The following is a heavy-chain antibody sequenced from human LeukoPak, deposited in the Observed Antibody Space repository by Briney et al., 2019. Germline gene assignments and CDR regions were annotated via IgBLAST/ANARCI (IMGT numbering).Heavy chain of an antibody. Sequence: PGGSLRLSCAASGFTFSSYGMHWVRQAPGKGLEWVSSISGSRGSTYYADSVKGRFTISRDSSKNTLYLQMNSLRAEDTAVYYCAAIYCSGTNCYAFDFWGQGILVTVSS. J-gene: IGHJ4*02. CDR3: AAIYCSGTNCYAFDF. D-gene: IGHD2-2*01. V-gene: IGHV3-23*01. CDR2: ISGSRGST. CDR1: GFTFSSYG.